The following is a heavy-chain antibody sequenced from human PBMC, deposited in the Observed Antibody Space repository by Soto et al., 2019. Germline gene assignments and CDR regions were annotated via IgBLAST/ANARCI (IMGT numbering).Heavy chain of an antibody. D-gene: IGHD6-6*01. CDR2: ISYDGSNK. Sequence: PGGSLRLSCAASGFTFSSYGMHWVRQAPGKGLEWVAVISYDGSNKYYADSVKGRFTISRDNSKNTLYLQMNSLRAEDTAVYYCAKDLGGYSSSSGAFDIWGQGTMVTV. CDR1: GFTFSSYG. V-gene: IGHV3-30*18. CDR3: AKDLGGYSSSSGAFDI. J-gene: IGHJ3*02.